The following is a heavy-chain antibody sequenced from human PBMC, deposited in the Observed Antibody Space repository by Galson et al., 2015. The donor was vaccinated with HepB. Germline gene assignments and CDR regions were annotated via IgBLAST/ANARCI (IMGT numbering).Heavy chain of an antibody. CDR3: ARLISSGWYFFDY. V-gene: IGHV3-30*04. CDR2: ISYDGSNK. D-gene: IGHD6-19*01. J-gene: IGHJ4*02. Sequence: SLRLSCAASGFTFSSYAIHWVRQAPGKGLEWVAVISYDGSNKYYADSVKGRFTISRDNSKNTLYLQMNSLRAEDTAVYYCARLISSGWYFFDYWGQGTLVTVSS. CDR1: GFTFSSYA.